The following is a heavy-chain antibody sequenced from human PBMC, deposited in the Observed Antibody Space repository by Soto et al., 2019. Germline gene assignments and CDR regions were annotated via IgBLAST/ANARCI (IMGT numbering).Heavy chain of an antibody. J-gene: IGHJ3*02. Sequence: GGSLRLSCAASGFTFSSYWMSWVRQAPGKGLEWVANIKQDGSEKYYVDSVKGRFTISRDNAKNSLYLQMNSLRAEDTAVYYCARDGTTGDSAFDIWGQGTMVTVSS. CDR3: ARDGTTGDSAFDI. D-gene: IGHD7-27*01. V-gene: IGHV3-7*01. CDR2: IKQDGSEK. CDR1: GFTFSSYW.